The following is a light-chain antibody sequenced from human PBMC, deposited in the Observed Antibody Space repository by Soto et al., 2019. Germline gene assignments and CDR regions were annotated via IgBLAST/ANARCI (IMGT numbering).Light chain of an antibody. CDR3: CSYAGTYTNYV. V-gene: IGLV2-11*01. CDR2: DVT. Sequence: HSALTQPRSVSGSPGQSVTISCSGTSSDVGGYDYVSWYQQHPGKAPKLVIYDVTKRPSGVPDRFSGSKSGNTASLTISGLQAEDEADYYCCSYAGTYTNYVFGTGTKLTVL. CDR1: SSDVGGYDY. J-gene: IGLJ1*01.